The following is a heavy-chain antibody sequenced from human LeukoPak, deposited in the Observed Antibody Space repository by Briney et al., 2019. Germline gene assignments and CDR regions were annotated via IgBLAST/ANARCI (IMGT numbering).Heavy chain of an antibody. D-gene: IGHD6-19*01. CDR3: AKDFSAYVDY. CDR1: GFTFSSYA. V-gene: IGHV3-30-3*01. CDR2: ISYDGSNK. J-gene: IGHJ4*02. Sequence: GRSLRLSCAASGFTFSSYAMHWVRQAPGKGLEWVAVISYDGSNKYYADSVKGRFTISRDNSKNTLYLQMNSLRAEDTAVYYCAKDFSAYVDYWGQGTLVTVSS.